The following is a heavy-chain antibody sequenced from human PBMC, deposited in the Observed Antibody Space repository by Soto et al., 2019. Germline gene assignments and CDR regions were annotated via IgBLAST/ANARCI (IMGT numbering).Heavy chain of an antibody. J-gene: IGHJ5*02. D-gene: IGHD6-19*01. V-gene: IGHV4-59*08. CDR3: VGSPRGLGWFDP. CDR1: RGSISRYY. CDR2: LYYSGSS. Sequence: QVQLQESGPRLVKPSETLSLTCTVSRGSISRYYFSWIRQPPGKGLEWIGYLYYSGSSTYNPSLRRRVTISVDTPKNQISLKLNSVTAADTAVYFCVGSPRGLGWFDPWGLGILVTVSS.